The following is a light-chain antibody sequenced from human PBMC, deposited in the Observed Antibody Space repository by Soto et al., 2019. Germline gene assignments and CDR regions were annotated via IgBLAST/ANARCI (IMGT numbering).Light chain of an antibody. V-gene: IGKV3-20*01. CDR3: QQYGSLPKT. CDR1: QSVSGY. Sequence: EIVMTQSPATLSVSPGERATLSCRASQSVSGYLAWYQQKSGQAPRLLIYGAFSRANGIPVRFSGSASGTDFTLIISRLEPEDVAVYYCQQYGSLPKTFGQGTKVDIK. CDR2: GAF. J-gene: IGKJ1*01.